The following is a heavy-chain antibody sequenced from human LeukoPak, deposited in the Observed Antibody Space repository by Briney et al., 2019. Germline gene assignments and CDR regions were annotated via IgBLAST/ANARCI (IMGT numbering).Heavy chain of an antibody. D-gene: IGHD6-13*01. J-gene: IGHJ5*02. V-gene: IGHV4-59*01. CDR2: IYYSGST. CDR3: ARGGGSSSWYNWFDP. Sequence: KPSETLSLTCTVSGGSISSYYWSWLRQPPGKGLEWIGYIYYSGSTNYNPSLKSRVTISVDTSKNQFSLKLSSVTAADTAVYYCARGGGSSSWYNWFDPWGQGTLVTVSS. CDR1: GGSISSYY.